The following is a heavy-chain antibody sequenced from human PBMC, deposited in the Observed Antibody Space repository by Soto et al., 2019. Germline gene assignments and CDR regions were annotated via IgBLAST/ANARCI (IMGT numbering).Heavy chain of an antibody. D-gene: IGHD6-19*01. V-gene: IGHV3-7*01. CDR1: GFTFSSYW. J-gene: IGHJ6*03. CDR3: ARASSVRGYSSGWLNFPLSHYYYYYYMDV. CDR2: IKQDGSEK. Sequence: GGSLRLSCAASGFTFSSYWMSWVRQAPGKGLEWVANIKQDGSEKYYVDSVKGRFTISRDNAKNSLYLQMNSLRAEDTAVYYCARASSVRGYSSGWLNFPLSHYYYYYYMDVWGKGTTVTVSS.